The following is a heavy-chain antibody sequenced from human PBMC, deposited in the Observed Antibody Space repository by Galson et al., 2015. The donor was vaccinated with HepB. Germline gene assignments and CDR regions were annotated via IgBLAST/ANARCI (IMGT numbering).Heavy chain of an antibody. CDR1: GYTFTSYY. J-gene: IGHJ4*02. Sequence: SVKVSCKASGYTFTSYYMHWVRQAPGQGLEWMGIINPSGGSTSYAQKFQGRVTMTRDTSTSTVYMELSSLRSEDTAVYYCARDHRFRDFWSGYYGDYWGQGTLVTASS. CDR3: ARDHRFRDFWSGYYGDY. D-gene: IGHD3-3*01. CDR2: INPSGGST. V-gene: IGHV1-46*01.